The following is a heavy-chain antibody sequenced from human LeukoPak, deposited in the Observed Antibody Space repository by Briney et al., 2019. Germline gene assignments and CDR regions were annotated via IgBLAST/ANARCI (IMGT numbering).Heavy chain of an antibody. CDR3: ARGIVGPTYFDY. J-gene: IGHJ4*02. D-gene: IGHD1-26*01. CDR1: GGSISSDGYY. V-gene: IGHV4-31*03. Sequence: SETLSLTCTVSGGSISSDGYYWSWIRQHPGKGLEWIGYIYYSGSTNYNPSLKSRVTISVDTSKNQFSLKLSSVTAADTAVYYCARGIVGPTYFDYWGQGTLVTVSS. CDR2: IYYSGST.